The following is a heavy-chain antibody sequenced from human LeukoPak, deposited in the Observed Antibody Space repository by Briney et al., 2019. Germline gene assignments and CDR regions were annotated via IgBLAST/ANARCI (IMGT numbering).Heavy chain of an antibody. D-gene: IGHD1-26*01. CDR1: GFTFSSYA. Sequence: GGSLRLSCAASGFTFSSYAMSWVRQAPGKGLEWVSGISGNGGSTYYAASVKGRFTISRDNSKNTLYLQMNSLRAEDPAVYYCAISGGYWAWAHWGQGTLVTVSS. CDR3: AISGGYWAWAH. J-gene: IGHJ4*02. V-gene: IGHV3-23*01. CDR2: ISGNGGST.